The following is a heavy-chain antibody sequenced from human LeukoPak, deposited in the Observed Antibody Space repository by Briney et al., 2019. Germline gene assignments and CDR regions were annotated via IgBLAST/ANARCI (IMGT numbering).Heavy chain of an antibody. Sequence: DSVKVSCKASGYTFTSYYMHWVRQAPGQGLEWMGIINPSGGSTSYAQKSQGRVTMTRDMSTSTVYMELSRLRSEDTAVYYCARDRGTPNVIAVAGTSPYYYMDVWGKGTTVTVSS. CDR1: GYTFTSYY. CDR3: ARDRGTPNVIAVAGTSPYYYMDV. D-gene: IGHD6-19*01. J-gene: IGHJ6*03. CDR2: INPSGGST. V-gene: IGHV1-46*01.